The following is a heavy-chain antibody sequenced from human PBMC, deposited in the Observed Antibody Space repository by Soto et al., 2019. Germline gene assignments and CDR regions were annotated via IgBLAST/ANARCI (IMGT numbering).Heavy chain of an antibody. CDR3: AKGRITMIVSWFDP. V-gene: IGHV3-30*18. J-gene: IGHJ5*02. CDR2: ISYDGSNK. Sequence: GGSLRLSCAASGFTFSSYGVHWVRQAPGKGLEWVAVISYDGSNKYYADSVKGRFTISRDNSKNTLYLQMNSLRAEDTAVYYCAKGRITMIVSWFDPWGQGTLVPVSS. D-gene: IGHD3-22*01. CDR1: GFTFSSYG.